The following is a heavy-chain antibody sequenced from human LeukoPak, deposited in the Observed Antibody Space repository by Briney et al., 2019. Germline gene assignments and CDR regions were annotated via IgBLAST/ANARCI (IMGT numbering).Heavy chain of an antibody. CDR2: ISYSGRI. Sequence: SETLSLTCTISGGSISSSNYYWGWIRQPPGEGLEWIGTISYSGRIYYNPSLKSRVTISVDTSKNQFSLKLNSVTAADTAVYYCARGTGGSFYFTYFDYWGQGTLVTVSS. D-gene: IGHD1-26*01. J-gene: IGHJ4*02. V-gene: IGHV4-39*07. CDR1: GGSISSSNYY. CDR3: ARGTGGSFYFTYFDY.